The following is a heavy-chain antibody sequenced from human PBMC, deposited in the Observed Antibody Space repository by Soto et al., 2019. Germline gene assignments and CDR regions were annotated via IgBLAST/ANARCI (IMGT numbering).Heavy chain of an antibody. D-gene: IGHD5-12*01. J-gene: IGHJ1*01. CDR3: AGRDGYNFAEYFQH. CDR2: IYYRGST. Sequence: QVQLQESGPGLVKPSETLSLTCTVSGGSVSSGSYYWSWIRQPPGKGLEWIGYIYYRGSTNYNPSLKSRVTISVDTSKNQFSLKLSSVTAADTAVYYCAGRDGYNFAEYFQHWGQGTLVTVSS. CDR1: GGSVSSGSYY. V-gene: IGHV4-61*01.